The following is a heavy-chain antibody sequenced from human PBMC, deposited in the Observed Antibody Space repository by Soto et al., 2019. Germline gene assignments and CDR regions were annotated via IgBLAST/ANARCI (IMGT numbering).Heavy chain of an antibody. J-gene: IGHJ6*02. V-gene: IGHV1-3*01. CDR3: AREDHQWRAYYGMDV. D-gene: IGHD6-19*01. Sequence: GASVKVSCKASGYTFTSYTMHWVRQAPGHRLEWMGCINAGNGDTKYSPKFQGRVTITRDTSASTAYMEVSSLRSEDTAEYYCAREDHQWRAYYGMDVWGQGTTVTVSS. CDR1: GYTFTSYT. CDR2: INAGNGDT.